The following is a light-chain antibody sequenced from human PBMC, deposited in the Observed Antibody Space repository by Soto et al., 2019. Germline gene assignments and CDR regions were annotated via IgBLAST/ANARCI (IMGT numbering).Light chain of an antibody. CDR3: SSYTSSSTLWV. CDR2: EVR. CDR1: SSDVGGYNY. V-gene: IGLV2-14*01. Sequence: QSALTQPASVSGYPGQSITISCTGTSSDVGGYNYVSWYQQHPGKAPKLMIYEVRNRPSGVSNRFSGSKSGNTASLTISGLEAEDEADYYGSSYTSSSTLWVFGGGTKLTV. J-gene: IGLJ3*02.